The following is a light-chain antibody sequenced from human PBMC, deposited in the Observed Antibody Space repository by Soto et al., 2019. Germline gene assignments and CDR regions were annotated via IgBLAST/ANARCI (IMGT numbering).Light chain of an antibody. V-gene: IGLV2-14*03. CDR1: SSDVGGYNY. CDR3: SSYTSNSTLV. Sequence: QAVVTQPASVSGSPGQSITISCTGTSSDVGGYNYVSWYQHHPGKAPKLMIYDVSNRPSGVSDRFSGSKSGNTASLTISGLQAEDEADYYCSSYTSNSTLVFGGGTKLTVL. CDR2: DVS. J-gene: IGLJ2*01.